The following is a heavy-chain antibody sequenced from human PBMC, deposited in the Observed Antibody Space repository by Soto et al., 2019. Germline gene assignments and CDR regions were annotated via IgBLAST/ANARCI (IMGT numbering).Heavy chain of an antibody. CDR1: GDSLSSGVHY. V-gene: IGHV4-31*03. D-gene: IGHD3-9*01. CDR2: IYDSVNT. Sequence: PSETLSRTCTVSGDSLSSGVHYWIWIRQHPGKGLEWIGHIYDSVNTYYSPSLRSRVTISADMSKNQFSLNLRSVTAADTAVYYCARVDHRGYFAILTDYWGQGTLVTVSS. J-gene: IGHJ4*02. CDR3: ARVDHRGYFAILTDY.